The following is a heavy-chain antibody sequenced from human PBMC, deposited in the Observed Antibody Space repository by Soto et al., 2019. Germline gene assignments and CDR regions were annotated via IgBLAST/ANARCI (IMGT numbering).Heavy chain of an antibody. CDR1: GFTFSSYG. V-gene: IGHV3-33*01. CDR2: IWYDGSNK. D-gene: IGHD4-17*01. CDR3: ARDPDYGDYGYYYYGMDV. Sequence: GGSLRRSCAASGFTFSSYGSHWVRQAPGKGLEWLAVIWYDGSNKYYADSVKGRFTISRDNSKNTLYLQMNSLRAEDTAVYYCARDPDYGDYGYYYYGMDVWGQGTTVTVSS. J-gene: IGHJ6*02.